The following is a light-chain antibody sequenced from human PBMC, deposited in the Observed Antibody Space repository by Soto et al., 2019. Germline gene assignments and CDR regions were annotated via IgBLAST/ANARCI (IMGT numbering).Light chain of an antibody. J-gene: IGKJ1*01. CDR1: QSISGW. Sequence: DIQMTQSPSTLSAFVGDRVTISCRASQSISGWLAWYQQKPGKAPKLLIYKATSLETGVPSRFSGSGSGTEFTLTISSLQPEDSATYYCQQYSPKSSTFGPGTKLEIK. CDR3: QQYSPKSST. CDR2: KAT. V-gene: IGKV1-5*03.